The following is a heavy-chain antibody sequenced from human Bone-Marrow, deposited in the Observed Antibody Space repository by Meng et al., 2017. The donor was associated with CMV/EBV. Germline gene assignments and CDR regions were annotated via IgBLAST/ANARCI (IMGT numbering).Heavy chain of an antibody. Sequence: GESLKISCAASGFTFSSYSMNWVRQAPGKGLEWVSFISRSSSYIYNADSVKGRFTISRDNAKNSLYLQMNSLRAEDTAVYYCASRGATGTPYWGQGTLVTVSS. CDR2: ISRSSSYI. CDR1: GFTFSSYS. D-gene: IGHD1-26*01. CDR3: ASRGATGTPY. J-gene: IGHJ4*02. V-gene: IGHV3-21*01.